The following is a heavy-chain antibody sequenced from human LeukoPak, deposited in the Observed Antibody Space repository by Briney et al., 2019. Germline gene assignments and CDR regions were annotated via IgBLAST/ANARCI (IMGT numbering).Heavy chain of an antibody. CDR1: GGSISSSSYY. CDR2: IYYNGST. CDR3: ARDSGYYYLFDY. Sequence: PSETLSLTCTVSGGSISSSSYYWGWTRQPPGKGLEWIGSIYYNGSTYYNPSLKSRVTISVDTSKNQFSLKLSSVTAADTAVYYCARDSGYYYLFDYWGQGTLVTVSS. D-gene: IGHD3-22*01. V-gene: IGHV4-39*02. J-gene: IGHJ4*02.